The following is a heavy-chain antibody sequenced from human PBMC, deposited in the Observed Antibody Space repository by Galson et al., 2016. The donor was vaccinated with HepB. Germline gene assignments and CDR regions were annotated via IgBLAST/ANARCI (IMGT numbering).Heavy chain of an antibody. D-gene: IGHD1-26*01. CDR3: AKTETPGAPGRIGHIDF. V-gene: IGHV3-23*01. CDR1: GFTFSSYA. J-gene: IGHJ4*02. Sequence: SLRLSCAASGFTFSSYAMSWVRQAPGKGLEWVSLITGSASSTYYADSVKGRFTISRDSSRNSLFVQMTSLRAEDTAVYYYAKTETPGAPGRIGHIDFWGQGTLVTVSS. CDR2: ITGSASST.